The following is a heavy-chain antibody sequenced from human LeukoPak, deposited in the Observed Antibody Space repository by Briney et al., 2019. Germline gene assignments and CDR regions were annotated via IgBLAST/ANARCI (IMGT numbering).Heavy chain of an antibody. CDR2: ITSRSSHI. CDR3: ARDILVRAYDY. V-gene: IGHV3-21*01. D-gene: IGHD3-10*01. Sequence: PGGSLRLSCEGSGFTFGSYGMNWVRQTPGKGLEWVSSITSRSSHIYYRDSVKGRFTITRDNAKNSLYPQMNSLRAEDTAVYYCARDILVRAYDYWGQGTLVIVSS. CDR1: GFTFGSYG. J-gene: IGHJ4*02.